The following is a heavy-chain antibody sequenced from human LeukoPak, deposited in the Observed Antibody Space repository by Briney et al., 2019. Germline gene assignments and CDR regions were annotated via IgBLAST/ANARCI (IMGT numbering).Heavy chain of an antibody. D-gene: IGHD6-13*01. Sequence: PGGSLRLSCAASGFTFSSYEMNWVRQAPGKGLEWVSYISSSGSTIYYADSVKGRFTISRDSAKNSLYLQMNSLRAEDTAVYYCARLWAAAAAFDYWGQGTLVTVSS. J-gene: IGHJ4*02. CDR1: GFTFSSYE. CDR3: ARLWAAAAAFDY. V-gene: IGHV3-48*03. CDR2: ISSSGSTI.